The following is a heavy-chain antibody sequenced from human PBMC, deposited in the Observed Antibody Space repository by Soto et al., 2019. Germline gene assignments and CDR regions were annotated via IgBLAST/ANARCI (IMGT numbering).Heavy chain of an antibody. Sequence: PGQSLRVPCNGSGDISTNYCIPWFRQRPGTSLEWMGIMHPGDFDSKYSPSFLGQVVISADKSTSTAYLLWRSLKASDTAIYFCARVIKPFFLPIRPPRYCLDVWC. CDR1: GDISTNYC. V-gene: IGHV5-51*01. J-gene: IGHJ6*02. CDR3: ARVIKPFFLPIRPPRYCLDV. CDR2: MHPGDFDS. D-gene: IGHD3-3*01.